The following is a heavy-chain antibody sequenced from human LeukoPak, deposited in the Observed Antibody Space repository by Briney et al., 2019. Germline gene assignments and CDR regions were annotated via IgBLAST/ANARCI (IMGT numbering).Heavy chain of an antibody. Sequence: PSETLSLTCTVSGGSISSYYWSWIRQPPGKELEWIGYIYYSGSTNYNPSLKSRVTISVDTSKNQFSLKLSSVTAADTAVYYCARRVIVSDHPGGWFDPRGQGTLVTVSS. CDR1: GGSISSYY. J-gene: IGHJ5*02. CDR2: IYYSGST. CDR3: ARRVIVSDHPGGWFDP. D-gene: IGHD3-22*01. V-gene: IGHV4-59*08.